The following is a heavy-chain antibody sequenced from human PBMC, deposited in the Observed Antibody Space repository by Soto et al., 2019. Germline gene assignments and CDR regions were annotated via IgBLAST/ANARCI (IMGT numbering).Heavy chain of an antibody. Sequence: SETLSLTCTVSVGSISSYYWSWIRQPPGKGLEWIGYTYYSGSTYYNPSLKSRVTISVDTSKNQFSLKLSSVTAADTAVYYCARSATGYYYYGMDVWGQGTTVTVSS. J-gene: IGHJ6*02. D-gene: IGHD4-17*01. CDR3: ARSATGYYYYGMDV. V-gene: IGHV4-59*08. CDR1: VGSISSYY. CDR2: TYYSGST.